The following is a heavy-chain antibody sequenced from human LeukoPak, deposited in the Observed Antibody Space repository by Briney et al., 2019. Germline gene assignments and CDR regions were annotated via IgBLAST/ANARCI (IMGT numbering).Heavy chain of an antibody. Sequence: GGSLRLSCAASGFTFSSYSMNWARQAPGKGLEWVSYISSSSSTIYYADSVKGRFTISRDNAKNSLYLQMNSLRAEDTAVYYCARGTAYYDSSGLMDYWGQGTLVTVSS. J-gene: IGHJ4*02. V-gene: IGHV3-48*01. CDR1: GFTFSSYS. CDR2: ISSSSSTI. D-gene: IGHD3-22*01. CDR3: ARGTAYYDSSGLMDY.